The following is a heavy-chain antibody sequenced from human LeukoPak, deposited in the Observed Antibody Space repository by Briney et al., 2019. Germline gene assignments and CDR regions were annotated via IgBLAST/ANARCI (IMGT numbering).Heavy chain of an antibody. V-gene: IGHV4-34*01. CDR1: GGSFSGYY. CDR3: ARGYSSGKLDPHYYYGMDV. CDR2: INHSGSA. D-gene: IGHD6-25*01. Sequence: SETLSLTCAVYGGSFSGYYWSWIRQPPGKGLEWIGEINHSGSANYNTSLKSRVTISVDTSKNQFSLKLSSVTAADTAVYYCARGYSSGKLDPHYYYGMDVWGQGTTVTVSS. J-gene: IGHJ6*02.